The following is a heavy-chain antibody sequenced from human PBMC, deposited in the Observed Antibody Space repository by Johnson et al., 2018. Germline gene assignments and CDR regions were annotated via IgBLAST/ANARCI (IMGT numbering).Heavy chain of an antibody. CDR2: MYHSGGT. CDR3: ARGRGTGSYSQAYLDH. CDR1: GGSISSYY. V-gene: IGHV4-59*01. J-gene: IGHJ1*01. Sequence: QVQLVESGPGLVKPSDTLSLMCTVSGGSISSYYYHWIRQSPGKGLEWIGYMYHSGGTNYNPSLNGRVTISLDTSKNQFSLKLSSVTAADTAVDYCARGRGTGSYSQAYLDHWGQGTLVTGSA. D-gene: IGHD3-3*02.